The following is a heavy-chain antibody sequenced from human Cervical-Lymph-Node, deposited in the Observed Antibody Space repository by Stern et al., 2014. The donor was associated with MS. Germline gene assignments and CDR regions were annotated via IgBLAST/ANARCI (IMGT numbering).Heavy chain of an antibody. V-gene: IGHV3-23*04. Sequence: EVHLVESGGGLVQPGGSLRLSCAASGFTFSSYSMSWVRQAPGKGLEWVSAISGSSGDTSYADSVKGRFTISRDNSKNTLYLQMNSLRVEDTALYYCASPNDYSNYVPFDSWGQGTLVTVSS. CDR2: ISGSSGDT. D-gene: IGHD4-11*01. J-gene: IGHJ4*02. CDR1: GFTFSSYS. CDR3: ASPNDYSNYVPFDS.